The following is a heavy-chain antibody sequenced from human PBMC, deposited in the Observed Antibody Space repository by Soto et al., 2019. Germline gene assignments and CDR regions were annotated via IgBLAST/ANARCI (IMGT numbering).Heavy chain of an antibody. J-gene: IGHJ4*02. D-gene: IGHD3-22*01. Sequence: QVQLVQSGAEVKKPGSSVKVSCKASGGTFSSYAISWVRQAPGQGLEWMGGIIPIFGTANYAQKFQGRVTITADESTSTAYMELSSLRSEDTAVYYCARDTNNYDSSGYYYIPYFDYWGQGNLVTVSS. CDR1: GGTFSSYA. CDR3: ARDTNNYDSSGYYYIPYFDY. CDR2: IIPIFGTA. V-gene: IGHV1-69*01.